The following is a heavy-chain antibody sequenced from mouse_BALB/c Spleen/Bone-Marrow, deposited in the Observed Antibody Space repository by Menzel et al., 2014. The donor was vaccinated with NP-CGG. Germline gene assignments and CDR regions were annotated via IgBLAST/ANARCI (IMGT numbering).Heavy chain of an antibody. V-gene: IGHV1S56*01. CDR2: IYPGDGST. D-gene: IGHD2-2*01. CDR1: GYTFTSYY. CDR3: AKSYGYGGWYFDV. J-gene: IGHJ1*01. Sequence: VQLQQSGPEQVKPGASLKMSCKASGYTFTSYYIHWVKQRPGQGLEWIGWIYPGDGSTKYNEKFKGKTTLTADKSSSTAYMLLSSLTSEDSAIYLCAKSYGYGGWYFDVWGAGTTVTVSS.